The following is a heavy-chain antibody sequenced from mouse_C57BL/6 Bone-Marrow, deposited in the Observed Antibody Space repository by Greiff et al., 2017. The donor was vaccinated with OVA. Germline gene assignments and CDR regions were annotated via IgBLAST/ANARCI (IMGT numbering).Heavy chain of an antibody. J-gene: IGHJ1*03. Sequence: VQLQQSGPELVKPGASVKISCKASGYAFSSSWMNWVKQRPGKGLEWIGRIYPGDGDTNYNGKFKGKATLTADKSSSTAYMQLSSLTSEDSAVYFCARFLYDGYYVRYFDVWGTGTTVTVSS. CDR1: GYAFSSSW. V-gene: IGHV1-82*01. CDR3: ARFLYDGYYVRYFDV. D-gene: IGHD2-3*01. CDR2: IYPGDGDT.